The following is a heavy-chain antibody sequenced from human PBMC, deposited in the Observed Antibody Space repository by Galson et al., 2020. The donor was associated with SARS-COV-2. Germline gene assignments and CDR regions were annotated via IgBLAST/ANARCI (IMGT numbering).Heavy chain of an antibody. CDR3: ARRAGGGSSSAWYNYFDY. D-gene: IGHD6-19*01. Sequence: GGSLRLSCKGSGYSFTNSWIGWVRQMPGKGLEWTGIIYPGDSDTTYSPSFQGQVTISADKSISTAYLQWRSLKASDTAMYYCARRAGGGSSSAWYNYFDYWGQGALVTVSS. J-gene: IGHJ4*02. CDR1: GYSFTNSW. CDR2: IYPGDSDT. V-gene: IGHV5-51*01.